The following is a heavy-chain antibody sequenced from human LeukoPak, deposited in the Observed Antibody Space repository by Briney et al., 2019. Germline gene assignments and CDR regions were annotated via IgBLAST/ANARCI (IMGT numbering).Heavy chain of an antibody. CDR3: ARGRRDAFDI. Sequence: GGSLRLSCAASEFTFSSYSMNWVRQAPGKGLAWVSYISSSSSTIYYADSVKGRFTISRDNAKNSLYLQMNSLRAEDTAVYYCARGRRDAFDIWGQGTMVTVSS. V-gene: IGHV3-48*04. CDR1: EFTFSSYS. J-gene: IGHJ3*02. CDR2: ISSSSSTI.